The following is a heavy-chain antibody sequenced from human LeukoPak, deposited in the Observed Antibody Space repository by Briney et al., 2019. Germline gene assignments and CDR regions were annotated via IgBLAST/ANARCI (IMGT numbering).Heavy chain of an antibody. CDR2: IYYIGST. D-gene: IGHD1-26*01. Sequence: SETLSLTGTVSGGSTSGYYWSWIRKPPGKGRGWFGFIYYIGSTNYNPSLKSRVTISVDTSKNQFSLKLSSVTAADTAVYYCARASDFSGSYPPYYYYGMDVWGQGTTVTVSS. V-gene: IGHV4-59*01. J-gene: IGHJ6*02. CDR3: ARASDFSGSYPPYYYYGMDV. CDR1: GGSTSGYY.